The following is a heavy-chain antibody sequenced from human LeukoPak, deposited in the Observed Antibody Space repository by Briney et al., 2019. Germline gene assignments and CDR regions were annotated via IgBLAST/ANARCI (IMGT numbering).Heavy chain of an antibody. Sequence: SETLSLTCAVYGGSFSGYYWSWIRQPPGKGLEWIGVINHSGSTNYNPSLKSRVTISVDTSKNQFSLKLSSVTAADTAVYYCARDYGHYYDSSGYYFDYWGQGTLVTVSS. J-gene: IGHJ4*02. CDR1: GGSFSGYY. D-gene: IGHD3-22*01. V-gene: IGHV4-34*01. CDR3: ARDYGHYYDSSGYYFDY. CDR2: INHSGST.